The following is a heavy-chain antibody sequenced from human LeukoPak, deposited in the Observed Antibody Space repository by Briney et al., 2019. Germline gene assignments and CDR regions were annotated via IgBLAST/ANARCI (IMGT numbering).Heavy chain of an antibody. CDR3: GYTNNFYH. Sequence: GGSLRLSCSASGFTFSSYAMIWVRQAPGQGLEWVANIKHDGREKYYVDSVKGRFTISRDDGQNSLSLHMNTVRAEDTAVYYCGYTNNFYHWGQGALVVVSA. CDR1: GFTFSSYA. J-gene: IGHJ4*02. CDR2: IKHDGREK. D-gene: IGHD3-16*02. V-gene: IGHV3-7*01.